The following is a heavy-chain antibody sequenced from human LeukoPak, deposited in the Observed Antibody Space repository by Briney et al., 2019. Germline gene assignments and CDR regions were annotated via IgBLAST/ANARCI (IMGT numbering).Heavy chain of an antibody. CDR1: GFTFTNYA. J-gene: IGHJ4*02. CDR2: ISGSGDTT. V-gene: IGHV3-23*01. D-gene: IGHD2-2*01. CDR3: ARTPQKHCSSTTCYPDY. Sequence: GGPLRLSCVASGFTFTNYAMSWVRLAPGTGLEWVSTISGSGDTTYYADSVRGRFTVSRDNSKNTLYLQMNSLRAENTAVYYCARTPQKHCSSTTCYPDYWGQGTLVTVSS.